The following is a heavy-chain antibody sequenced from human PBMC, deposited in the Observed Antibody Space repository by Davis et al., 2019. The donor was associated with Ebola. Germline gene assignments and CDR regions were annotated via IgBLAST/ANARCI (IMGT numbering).Heavy chain of an antibody. J-gene: IGHJ4*02. CDR2: IRSKANSYAT. CDR3: TSNHVDIVAGDY. D-gene: IGHD5-12*01. V-gene: IGHV3-73*01. CDR1: GFTFSGSA. Sequence: GESLKISCAASGFTFSGSAMHWVRQASGKGLEWVGRIRSKANSYATTYAASVTGRFTISRDDSKNTAYLQMNSLKTEDTAVYYCTSNHVDIVAGDYWGQGTLVTVSS.